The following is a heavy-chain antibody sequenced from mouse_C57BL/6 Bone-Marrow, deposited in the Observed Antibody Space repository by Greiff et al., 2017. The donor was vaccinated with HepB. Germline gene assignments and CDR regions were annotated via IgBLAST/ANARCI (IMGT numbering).Heavy chain of an antibody. J-gene: IGHJ2*01. D-gene: IGHD1-1*01. V-gene: IGHV5-6*01. CDR2: ISSGGSYT. CDR1: GFTFSSYG. Sequence: EVQLVESGGDLVKPGGSLKLSCAASGFTFSSYGMSWVRQTPDKRLEWVATISSGGSYTYYPDSVKGRFTISRDNAKNTLYLQMSSLKSEDTAMYYCARHETTVVANWEWDFDYWGQGTTLTVSS. CDR3: ARHETTVVANWEWDFDY.